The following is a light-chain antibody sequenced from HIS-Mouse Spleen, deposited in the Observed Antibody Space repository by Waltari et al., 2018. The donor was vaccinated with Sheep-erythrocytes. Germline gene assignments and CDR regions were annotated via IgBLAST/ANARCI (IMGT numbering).Light chain of an antibody. CDR3: CSYAGSYNHV. Sequence: QSALTQPRSVSGSPAQSVTTSCTGTSSDVGGYNHVPWYQQHPGKAPKLMIYDVSKRPSGVPDRFSGSKSGNTASLTISGLQAEDEADYYCCSYAGSYNHVFATGTKVTVL. CDR2: DVS. V-gene: IGLV2-11*01. CDR1: SSDVGGYNH. J-gene: IGLJ1*01.